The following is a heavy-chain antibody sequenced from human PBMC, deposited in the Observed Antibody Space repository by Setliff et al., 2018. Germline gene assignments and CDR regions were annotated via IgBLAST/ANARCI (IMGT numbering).Heavy chain of an antibody. CDR1: GGSFSGYY. CDR3: ARQFWIAITAPSWIDP. V-gene: IGHV4-34*01. CDR2: INHSGST. J-gene: IGHJ5*02. Sequence: PSETLSLTCAVYGGSFSGYYWSWIRQPPGKGLEWIGEINHSGSTTYNPSLKSRVTISVVTSRNQLSLKLSSVTAADTAVYYCARQFWIAITAPSWIDPWGQGTLVTVSS. D-gene: IGHD3-3*01.